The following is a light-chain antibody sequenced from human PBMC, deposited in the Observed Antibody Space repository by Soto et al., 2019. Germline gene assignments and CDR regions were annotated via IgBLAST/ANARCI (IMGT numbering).Light chain of an antibody. J-gene: IGLJ3*02. CDR2: GVR. CDR1: RSDDGIYNY. CDR3: ASYTSTNTLVV. V-gene: IGLV2-14*01. Sequence: QSALTQPASVSGSPGQSITISCTGTRSDDGIYNYVSWYQHHPGKAPKLLIYGVRDRPSGISDRFSGSKSGNTASLTISGLQAEDEADYYCASYTSTNTLVVFGGGTKLTVL.